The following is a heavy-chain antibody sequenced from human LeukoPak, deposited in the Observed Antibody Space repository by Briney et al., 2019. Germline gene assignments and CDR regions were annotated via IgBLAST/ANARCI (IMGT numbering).Heavy chain of an antibody. CDR1: GFTFSNAW. Sequence: GGSLRLSCAASGFTFSNAWMSWVRQAPGKGLEWVGRIKSKTDGGTTDYAAPVKGRFTISRDDSKNTLYLQMNSLKTEDTAVYYCTTDRYSYYDLWSGPRVEYWGQGTLVTVSS. CDR3: TTDRYSYYDLWSGPRVEY. D-gene: IGHD3-3*01. V-gene: IGHV3-15*01. CDR2: IKSKTDGGTT. J-gene: IGHJ4*02.